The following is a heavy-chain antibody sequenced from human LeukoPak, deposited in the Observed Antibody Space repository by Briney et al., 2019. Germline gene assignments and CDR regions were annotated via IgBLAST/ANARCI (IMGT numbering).Heavy chain of an antibody. D-gene: IGHD6-13*01. CDR1: GFTFSDYA. CDR2: FSSGGGGT. CDR3: ATGWYVGNDY. V-gene: IGHV3-23*01. Sequence: GGSLRLSCAASGFTFSDYAMSWVRQAPGRGLEWVSAFSSGGGGTYYADSVKGRFTISEDSSKSTLYLQMNSLRAEDTALYYCATGWYVGNDYWGQGTLVTVSS. J-gene: IGHJ4*02.